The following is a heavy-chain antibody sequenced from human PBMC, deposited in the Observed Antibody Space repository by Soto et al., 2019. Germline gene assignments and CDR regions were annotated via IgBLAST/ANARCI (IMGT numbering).Heavy chain of an antibody. V-gene: IGHV3-30-3*01. Sequence: PGGSLRLSCAASGFTSSSYAMHWFRQAPGKGLEWVAVISYDGSNKYYADSVKGRFTISRDNSKNTLYLQMNSLRAEDTAVYYCARDGRPTVLYYYYGMDVWGQGTTVTVSS. D-gene: IGHD4-17*01. CDR3: ARDGRPTVLYYYYGMDV. J-gene: IGHJ6*02. CDR1: GFTSSSYA. CDR2: ISYDGSNK.